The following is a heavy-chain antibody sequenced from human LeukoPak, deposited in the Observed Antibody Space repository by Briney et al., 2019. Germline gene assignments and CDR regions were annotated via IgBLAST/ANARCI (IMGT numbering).Heavy chain of an antibody. J-gene: IGHJ4*02. Sequence: GALRLSCAASGFTFSSYWMSWVRQAPGKGLEWVANIKQDGSEKYYVDSVKGRFTISRDNAKNSLYLQMNSLRAEDTAVYYCARGVRSSCYRFDYWGQGTLVTVSS. D-gene: IGHD2-15*01. V-gene: IGHV3-7*01. CDR3: ARGVRSSCYRFDY. CDR2: IKQDGSEK. CDR1: GFTFSSYW.